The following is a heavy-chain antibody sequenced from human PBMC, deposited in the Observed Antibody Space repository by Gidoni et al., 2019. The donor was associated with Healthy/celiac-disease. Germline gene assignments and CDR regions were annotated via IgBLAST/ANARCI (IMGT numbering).Heavy chain of an antibody. CDR1: GFTFDDYT. Sequence: EVQLVESGGVVVQSGGSLRLSCAASGFTFDDYTMHWVRQAPGKGLEWVSLISWDGGSTYYADSVKCRFTISRDNSKNSLYLQMNSLRTEDTALYYCAKDIDRSGAFDYWGQGTLVTVSS. V-gene: IGHV3-43*01. D-gene: IGHD2-15*01. CDR2: ISWDGGST. J-gene: IGHJ4*02. CDR3: AKDIDRSGAFDY.